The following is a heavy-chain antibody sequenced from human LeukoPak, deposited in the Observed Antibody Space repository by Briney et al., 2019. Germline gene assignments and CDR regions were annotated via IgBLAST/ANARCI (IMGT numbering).Heavy chain of an antibody. V-gene: IGHV3-23*01. D-gene: IGHD3-3*01. CDR2: ISGSGGST. J-gene: IGHJ4*02. Sequence: GGSLRLSCAASGFTFSSYSMNWVRQAPGKGLEWVSAISGSGGSTYYADSVKGRFTISRDNSKNTLYLQMNSLRAEDTAVYYCATRLYDFWSGYHNTLDYWGQGTLVTVSS. CDR1: GFTFSSYS. CDR3: ATRLYDFWSGYHNTLDY.